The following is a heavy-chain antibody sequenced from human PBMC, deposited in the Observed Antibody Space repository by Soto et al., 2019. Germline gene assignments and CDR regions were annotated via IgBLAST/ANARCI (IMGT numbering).Heavy chain of an antibody. Sequence: QVQLQQWGAGLLKPSETLSLTCAVYGGSFSGYYWTWIRQPPGTGLEWIGEINHSGSTNYKPSLKSRFTISVDTSKNPFSLKLTSVTAADTAVYYCARDKITGLFDYWGQGTLVTVSS. V-gene: IGHV4-34*01. J-gene: IGHJ4*02. CDR3: ARDKITGLFDY. D-gene: IGHD2-8*02. CDR1: GGSFSGYY. CDR2: INHSGST.